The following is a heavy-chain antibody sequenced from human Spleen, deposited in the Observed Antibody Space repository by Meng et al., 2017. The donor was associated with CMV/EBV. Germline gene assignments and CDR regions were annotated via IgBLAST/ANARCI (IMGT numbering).Heavy chain of an antibody. CDR2: ISSSGSTI. J-gene: IGHJ6*02. Sequence: GGSLRLSCAASGSTVSSYEMNWVRQAPGKGLEWVSYISSSGSTIYYADSVKGRFTISRDNAKNSLYLQMNSLRAEDTAVYYCARDGGYCSGGSCYGWDYYGMDVWGQGTTVTVSS. D-gene: IGHD2-15*01. CDR3: ARDGGYCSGGSCYGWDYYGMDV. V-gene: IGHV3-48*03. CDR1: GSTVSSYE.